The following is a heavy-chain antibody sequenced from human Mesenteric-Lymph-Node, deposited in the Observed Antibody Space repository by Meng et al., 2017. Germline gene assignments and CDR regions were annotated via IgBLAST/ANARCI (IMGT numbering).Heavy chain of an antibody. CDR1: GFTFSTYA. D-gene: IGHD5-24*01. J-gene: IGHJ6*02. CDR2: VSGNGIHT. CDR3: ARDPQPTDGYPPPYYYYGMDV. Sequence: GESLKISCAASGFTFSTYAMSWVRQAPGKGLEWVSGVSGNGIHTYYADSVKGRFTISRDNSKNTLYLQMNSLRAEDTAVYYCARDPQPTDGYPPPYYYYGMDVWGQGTTVTVSS. V-gene: IGHV3-23*01.